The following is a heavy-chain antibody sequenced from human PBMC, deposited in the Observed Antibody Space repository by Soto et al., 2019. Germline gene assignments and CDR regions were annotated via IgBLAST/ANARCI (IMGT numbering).Heavy chain of an antibody. V-gene: IGHV3-48*01. CDR3: ARPAFPSGYDYGFGYFDY. CDR2: ISSSSSTI. D-gene: IGHD5-12*01. Sequence: PGGSLRLSCAASGFTFSSYAMSWVRQAPGKGLEWVSYISSSSSTIYYADSVKGRFTISRDNAKNSLYLQMNSLRAEDTAVYYCARPAFPSGYDYGFGYFDYWGQGTLVTVSS. J-gene: IGHJ4*02. CDR1: GFTFSSYA.